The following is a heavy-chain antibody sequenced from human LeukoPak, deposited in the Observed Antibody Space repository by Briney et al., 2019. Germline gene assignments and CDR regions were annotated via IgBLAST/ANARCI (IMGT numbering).Heavy chain of an antibody. CDR2: MSNSGRTI. V-gene: IGHV3-48*03. CDR1: GFTFSSFE. CDR3: ARSVGSGWFDY. D-gene: IGHD6-19*01. Sequence: GGSLRLSCAASGFTFSSFEMNWVRQAPGKGLEWVSYMSNSGRTIYYTDSVKGRFTISRDNAKNSLYLQMNSLRAEDTAVYYCARSVGSGWFDYWGQGTLVTVSS. J-gene: IGHJ4*02.